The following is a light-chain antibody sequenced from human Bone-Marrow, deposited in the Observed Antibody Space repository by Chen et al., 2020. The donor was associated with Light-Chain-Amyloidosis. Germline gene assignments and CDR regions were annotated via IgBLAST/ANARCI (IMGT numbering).Light chain of an antibody. V-gene: IGKV1-39*01. Sequence: DIQMTQSPSSLSAFVGDRVTITCRASRDIGTYLNWYQYKPGKIPNLLIYGASSLLSGVPSRFSGSGSGTDFTLTIASLQPEVFANYYCQQSHSIPRTFGQGTKVDI. CDR1: RDIGTY. CDR2: GAS. J-gene: IGKJ2*01. CDR3: QQSHSIPRT.